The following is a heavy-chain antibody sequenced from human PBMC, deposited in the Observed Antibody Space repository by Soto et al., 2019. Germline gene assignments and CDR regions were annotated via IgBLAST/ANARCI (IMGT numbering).Heavy chain of an antibody. V-gene: IGHV4-34*01. Sequence: SETLSLTCAVYGGSFSGYYWSWIRQPPGKGLEWIGEINHSGSTNYNPSLKSRVTISVDTSKNQFSLKLSSVTAADTAVYYCARGGRDGYTVWGQGTLVTVSS. J-gene: IGHJ4*02. D-gene: IGHD5-12*01. CDR1: GGSFSGYY. CDR2: INHSGST. CDR3: ARGGRDGYTV.